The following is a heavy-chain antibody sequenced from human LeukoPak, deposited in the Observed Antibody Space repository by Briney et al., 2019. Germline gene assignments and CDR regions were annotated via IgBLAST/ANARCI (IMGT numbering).Heavy chain of an antibody. J-gene: IGHJ6*02. CDR2: NRSKANSYAT. CDR1: GFTFSGSA. CDR3: TRPFTGKTVNYGMDV. D-gene: IGHD1-1*01. Sequence: GGSLRLSCAASGFTFSGSAMHWVRQASGKGLEWVGRNRSKANSYATAYAASVKGRFTISRDDSKNTAYLQMNSLKTEDTAVYYCTRPFTGKTVNYGMDVWGQGTTVTVSS. V-gene: IGHV3-73*01.